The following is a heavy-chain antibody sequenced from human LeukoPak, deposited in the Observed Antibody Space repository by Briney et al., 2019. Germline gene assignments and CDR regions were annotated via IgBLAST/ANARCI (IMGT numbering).Heavy chain of an antibody. CDR1: GFTFDDYA. D-gene: IGHD3-22*01. J-gene: IGHJ4*02. V-gene: IGHV3-43*02. CDR2: ISGDGGST. CDR3: AKDTLYYYDSSGYSDY. Sequence: GGSLRLSCAASGFTFDDYAMHWVRQAPGKGLEWASLISGDGGSTYYADSVKGRFTISRDNSKNSLYLQMNSLRTEDTALYYCAKDTLYYYDSSGYSDYWGQGTLVTVSS.